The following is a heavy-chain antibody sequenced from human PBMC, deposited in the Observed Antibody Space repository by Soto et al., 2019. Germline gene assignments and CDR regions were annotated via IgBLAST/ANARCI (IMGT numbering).Heavy chain of an antibody. Sequence: PGGSLRLSCAASGFTFSSYWMHWVRQAPGKGLVWVSRINSDGSSTSYADSVKGRFTISRDNAKNTLYLQMNSLRAEDTAVYYCARDLLSYDYVWGLGSNWFDPWGQGTLVTVSS. J-gene: IGHJ5*02. V-gene: IGHV3-74*01. D-gene: IGHD3-16*01. CDR3: ARDLLSYDYVWGLGSNWFDP. CDR1: GFTFSSYW. CDR2: INSDGSST.